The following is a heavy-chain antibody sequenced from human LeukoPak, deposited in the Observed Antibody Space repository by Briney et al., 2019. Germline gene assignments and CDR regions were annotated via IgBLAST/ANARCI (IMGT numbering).Heavy chain of an antibody. CDR1: GFTFSSYA. J-gene: IGHJ1*01. D-gene: IGHD1-26*01. CDR3: AKDPPYRGSGTTGYFQH. Sequence: GGSLRLSCAASGFTFSSYAMSWVRQAPGKGLEWVSAISGSGGSAYYADSVKGRFTISRDNSKNTLYLQMNSLRAEDTAVYYCAKDPPYRGSGTTGYFQHWGQGTLVTVSS. CDR2: ISGSGGSA. V-gene: IGHV3-23*01.